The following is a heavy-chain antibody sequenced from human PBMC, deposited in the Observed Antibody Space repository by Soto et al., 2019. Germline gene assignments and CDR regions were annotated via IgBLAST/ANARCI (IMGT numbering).Heavy chain of an antibody. CDR2: IIPIFGTA. J-gene: IGHJ4*02. CDR1: GGTFSSYA. Sequence: SVKVSCKASGGTFSSYAISWVRQAPGQGLEWVGGIIPIFGTANYAQKFQGRVTITADESTSTAYMELSSLRSEDTAVYYCARDLTMTTVTMTPTGFDYWGQGTLVTVSS. D-gene: IGHD4-4*01. V-gene: IGHV1-69*13. CDR3: ARDLTMTTVTMTPTGFDY.